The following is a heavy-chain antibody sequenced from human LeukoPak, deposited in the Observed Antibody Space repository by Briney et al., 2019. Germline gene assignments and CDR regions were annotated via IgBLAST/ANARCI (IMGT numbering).Heavy chain of an antibody. V-gene: IGHV4-61*02. D-gene: IGHD5-12*01. J-gene: IGHJ4*02. CDR2: IYTSGST. CDR1: GDSIRSGTYY. CDR3: ARGGGATRIDY. Sequence: SQTLSLTCSVSGDSIRSGTYYWSWIRQPPGKGLEWIGRIYTSGSTSYNPSLKSRVTISVDTSKNQFSLKLTSVTAADTGVYYCARGGGATRIDYWGQGTLVTVSS.